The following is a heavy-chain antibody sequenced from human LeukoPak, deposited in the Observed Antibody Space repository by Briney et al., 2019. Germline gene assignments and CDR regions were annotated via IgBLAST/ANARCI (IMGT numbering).Heavy chain of an antibody. V-gene: IGHV1-2*02. D-gene: IGHD5-12*01. CDR1: GYTFTGYY. Sequence: ASVKVSCKASGYTFTGYYMHWVRQAPGQGLEWMGWINPNSGGTNYAQKLQGRVTMTRDTSISTAYMELSRLRSDDTAVYYCARDRKWLSSTNWFDPWGQGTLVTVSS. CDR2: INPNSGGT. J-gene: IGHJ5*02. CDR3: ARDRKWLSSTNWFDP.